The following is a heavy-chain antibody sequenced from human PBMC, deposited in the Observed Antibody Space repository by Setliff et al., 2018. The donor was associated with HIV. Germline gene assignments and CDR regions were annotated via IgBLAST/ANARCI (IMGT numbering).Heavy chain of an antibody. V-gene: IGHV1-8*01. Sequence: GASVKVSCKPSEYSFTSYDINWVRQATGQGLEWMGWLNPNSHNTGYAQRFQGRVTMTRNTSISIAYMELSNLRSEDTAVYYCARGAPGRSCSGGSCSYFDYWGQGTLVTVSS. CDR3: ARGAPGRSCSGGSCSYFDY. CDR2: LNPNSHNT. CDR1: EYSFTSYD. D-gene: IGHD2-15*01. J-gene: IGHJ4*02.